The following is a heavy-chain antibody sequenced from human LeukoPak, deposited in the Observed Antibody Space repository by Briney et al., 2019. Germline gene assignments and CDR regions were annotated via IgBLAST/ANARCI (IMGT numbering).Heavy chain of an antibody. CDR2: IIPIFGTA. Sequence: ASVKVSCKASGGTFSSYAISWVRQAPGQGLEWMGGIIPIFGTANYAQKFQGRVTITADESTSTAYMELSSLRSEDTAVYYCARDTGYNEPYYFDYWGQGTLVTVSS. J-gene: IGHJ4*02. D-gene: IGHD5-24*01. CDR3: ARDTGYNEPYYFDY. CDR1: GGTFSSYA. V-gene: IGHV1-69*13.